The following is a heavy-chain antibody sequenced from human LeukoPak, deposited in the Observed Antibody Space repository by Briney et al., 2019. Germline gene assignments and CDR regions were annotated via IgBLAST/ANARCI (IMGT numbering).Heavy chain of an antibody. CDR1: GFTFSSFN. CDR2: ISSTSSLI. Sequence: PGRSLRLSCAASGFTFSSFNMNWVRQAPGKGLEWVSSISSTSSLIWYADSLKGRFTISRENAKNSLFLQMDSLRVEDTAVYYCARYNSGWNDYWGQGTLVTVSS. CDR3: ARYNSGWNDY. J-gene: IGHJ4*02. V-gene: IGHV3-21*01. D-gene: IGHD6-19*01.